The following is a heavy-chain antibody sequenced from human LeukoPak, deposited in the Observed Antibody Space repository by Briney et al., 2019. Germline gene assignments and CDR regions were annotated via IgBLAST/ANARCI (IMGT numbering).Heavy chain of an antibody. V-gene: IGHV4-34*01. Sequence: SETLSLTCAVYGGSFSGYYWSWIRQPPGKGLEWIGEINHSGSTNYNPSLKSRVTISVDTSKNQFSLKLSSVTAADTAVYYCARVELANWFDPWGQGTLVTVSS. CDR1: GGSFSGYY. D-gene: IGHD6-13*01. J-gene: IGHJ5*02. CDR3: ARVELANWFDP. CDR2: INHSGST.